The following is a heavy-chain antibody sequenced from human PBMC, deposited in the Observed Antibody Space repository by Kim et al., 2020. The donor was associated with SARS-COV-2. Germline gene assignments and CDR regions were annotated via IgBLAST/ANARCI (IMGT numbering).Heavy chain of an antibody. V-gene: IGHV3-30*18. CDR3: AKGGAAAAFPDAFDI. J-gene: IGHJ3*02. CDR2: ISYDGSNK. Sequence: GGSLRLSCAASGFTFSSYGMHWVRQAPGKGLEWVAVISYDGSNKYYADSVKGRFTISRDNSKNTLYLQMNSLRAEDTAVYYCAKGGAAAAFPDAFDIWGQGTMVTVSS. D-gene: IGHD6-13*01. CDR1: GFTFSSYG.